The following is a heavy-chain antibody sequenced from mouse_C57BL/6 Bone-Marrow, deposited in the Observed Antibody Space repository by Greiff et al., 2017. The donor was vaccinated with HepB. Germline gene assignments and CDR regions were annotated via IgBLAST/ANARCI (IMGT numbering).Heavy chain of an antibody. J-gene: IGHJ4*01. D-gene: IGHD2-1*01. V-gene: IGHV1-52*01. Sequence: QVQLQQPGAELVRPGSSVKLSCKASGYTFTSYWMHWVKQRPIQGLEWIGNIDPSDSETHYNQKFKDKATLTVDKSSSTAYMQLSSLTSEDSAIYYCAREGAYGNLMDYWGQGTSVTVSS. CDR2: IDPSDSET. CDR1: GYTFTSYW. CDR3: AREGAYGNLMDY.